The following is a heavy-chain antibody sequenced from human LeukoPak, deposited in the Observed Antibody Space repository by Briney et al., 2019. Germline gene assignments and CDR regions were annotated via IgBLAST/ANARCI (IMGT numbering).Heavy chain of an antibody. V-gene: IGHV4-59*12. D-gene: IGHD3-3*01. Sequence: PSETLSLTCTVSGGSISSYYWSWIRQPPGKGLEWIGYMYYSGSTNYNPSLKSRVTISVDTSKNHFSLKLSSVTAADTAVYYCARDFRGGYDFWSGYYTPYYFDYWGQGTLVTVSP. CDR3: ARDFRGGYDFWSGYYTPYYFDY. CDR1: GGSISSYY. CDR2: MYYSGST. J-gene: IGHJ4*02.